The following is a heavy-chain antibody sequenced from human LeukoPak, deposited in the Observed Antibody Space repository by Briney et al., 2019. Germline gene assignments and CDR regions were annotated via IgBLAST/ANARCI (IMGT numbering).Heavy chain of an antibody. CDR1: GYRFSSYW. D-gene: IGHD5-24*01. CDR3: ARRSGTIENYYYYYMDV. V-gene: IGHV5-51*01. Sequence: GESLKISCKGSGYRFSSYWIGWVRQVPGKGLEWMGIIYPGDSDTRYSPSFQGQVTISADKSISTAYLQWSSLKASDIGIYYCARRSGTIENYYYYYMDVWGKGTTVTVSS. J-gene: IGHJ6*03. CDR2: IYPGDSDT.